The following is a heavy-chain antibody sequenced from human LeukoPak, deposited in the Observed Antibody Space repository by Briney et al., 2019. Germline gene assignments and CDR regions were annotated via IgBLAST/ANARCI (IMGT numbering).Heavy chain of an antibody. CDR3: ARDCSSTSCYADY. V-gene: IGHV3-20*04. CDR1: GFTLRNYT. J-gene: IGHJ4*02. D-gene: IGHD2-2*01. Sequence: GGSLRLSCAASGFTLRNYTMNWVRQAPGKGLEWVSGINWNGGSTGYADSVKGRFTISRDNAKNSLYLQMNSLRAEDTALYYCARDCSSTSCYADYWGQGTLVTVSS. CDR2: INWNGGST.